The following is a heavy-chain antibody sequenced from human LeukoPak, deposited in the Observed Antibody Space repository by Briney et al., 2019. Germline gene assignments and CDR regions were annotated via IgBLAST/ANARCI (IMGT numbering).Heavy chain of an antibody. D-gene: IGHD1-1*01. CDR3: ARHSRTGTYRELDY. V-gene: IGHV5-51*01. Sequence: GESLKISCQAFGYSFSNNWIGWVRQMPGKGLQWMGIINPHDFTTKYSPSFQGQVTTSVDKSINTAFLQWSSLTASDTAVYYCARHSRTGTYRELDYWGQGTLVSASS. CDR1: GYSFSNNW. J-gene: IGHJ4*02. CDR2: INPHDFTT.